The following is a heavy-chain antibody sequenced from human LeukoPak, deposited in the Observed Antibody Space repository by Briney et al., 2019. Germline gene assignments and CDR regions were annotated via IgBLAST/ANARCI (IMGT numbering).Heavy chain of an antibody. CDR2: INANSGNT. CDR1: GYTFTSYD. CDR3: ARDDPYSSSFVDY. Sequence: ASVKVSCKASGYTFTSYDINWVRQATGQGLEWMGWINANSGNTGYAQKLQGRVTMTTNTSISTAYMELSSLRSEDTAVYYCARDDPYSSSFVDYCGQGTLVTVSS. J-gene: IGHJ4*02. D-gene: IGHD6-6*01. V-gene: IGHV1-8*01.